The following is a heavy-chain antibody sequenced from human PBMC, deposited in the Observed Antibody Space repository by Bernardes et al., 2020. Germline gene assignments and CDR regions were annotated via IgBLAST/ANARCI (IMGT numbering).Heavy chain of an antibody. CDR3: ASGYCSTTSCSRWYFDL. D-gene: IGHD2-2*03. CDR2: IYYIGIT. J-gene: IGHJ2*01. CDR1: GCSVNSGSYY. Sequence: SETLSLTCTVSGCSVNSGSYYWIWIRQPPGKGLEWIGYIYYIGITNYNPSLKSRVTISVDTSKNQFSLKLSSVTAADTAVYYCASGYCSTTSCSRWYFDLWGRGTLVTVSS. V-gene: IGHV4-61*01.